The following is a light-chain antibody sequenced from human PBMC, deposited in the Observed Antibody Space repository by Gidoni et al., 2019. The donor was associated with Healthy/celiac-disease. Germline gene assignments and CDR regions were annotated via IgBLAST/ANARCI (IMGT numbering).Light chain of an antibody. CDR1: QSVSSSY. V-gene: IGKV3-20*01. CDR3: QQYGSSPGT. CDR2: GAS. J-gene: IGKJ2*01. Sequence: DIVLTQSPGTLSLSPGERATLSCRASQSVSSSYLAWYQQKPGQAPRLLIYGASSRATGIPDRVSGSGSGTDFTLTSSRLEPEDFAVYYCQQYGSSPGTFGQGTKLEIK.